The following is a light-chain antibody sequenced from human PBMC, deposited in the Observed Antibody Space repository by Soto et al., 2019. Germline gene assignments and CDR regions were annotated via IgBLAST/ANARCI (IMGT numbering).Light chain of an antibody. Sequence: QSALTQPASVSGSPGQSITISCTGTSSDVGSYKLVSWYQQHPGKAPHLMNSEVSKRPSGISDRFSGSKSCSTASLTSPGLQAEDEYDYYCCAYAVNSTHTVFGGGTQLTVL. CDR1: SSDVGSYKL. CDR3: CAYAVNSTHTV. CDR2: EVS. V-gene: IGLV2-23*02. J-gene: IGLJ7*01.